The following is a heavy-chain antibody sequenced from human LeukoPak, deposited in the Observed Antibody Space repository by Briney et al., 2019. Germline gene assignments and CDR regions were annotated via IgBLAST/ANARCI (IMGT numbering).Heavy chain of an antibody. CDR2: IYYSGST. Sequence: PSETLSLTCTVSGGSISSGGYYWSWIRQHPGKGLEWIGYIYYSGSTYYNPSLKSRVTISVDTSKNQFSLKLSSVTAADTAVYYCASNIVVVPAAMPYYYYGMDVWGQGTTVTVSS. CDR3: ASNIVVVPAAMPYYYYGMDV. D-gene: IGHD2-2*01. V-gene: IGHV4-31*03. CDR1: GGSISSGGYY. J-gene: IGHJ6*02.